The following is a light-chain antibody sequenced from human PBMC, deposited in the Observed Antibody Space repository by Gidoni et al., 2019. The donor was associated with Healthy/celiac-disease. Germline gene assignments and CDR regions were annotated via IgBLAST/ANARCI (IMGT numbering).Light chain of an antibody. V-gene: IGKV3-11*01. CDR2: DAS. CDR3: QQRSNWPRT. Sequence: ELLLTHSPATLSLSPGERATLSCRASQSVSSYLAWYQQKPGQAPRLLIYDASNRATGIPARVSGSGYGTDFTLTIRSLEPEDFAVYYCQQRSNWPRTFGGGTKVEIK. J-gene: IGKJ4*01. CDR1: QSVSSY.